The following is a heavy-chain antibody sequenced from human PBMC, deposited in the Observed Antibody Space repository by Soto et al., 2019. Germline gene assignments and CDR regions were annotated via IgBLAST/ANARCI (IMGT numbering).Heavy chain of an antibody. Sequence: PGGSLRLSCAASGFTFSSYAMSWVRQAPGKGLEWVSAISGSGGSTYYADSVKGRFTISRDNSKNTLYLQMNSLRAEDTAVYYCANGSPNYDILTGYYRPHDAFEIWGQGTMVTVSS. CDR3: ANGSPNYDILTGYYRPHDAFEI. CDR2: ISGSGGST. J-gene: IGHJ3*02. V-gene: IGHV3-23*01. CDR1: GFTFSSYA. D-gene: IGHD3-9*01.